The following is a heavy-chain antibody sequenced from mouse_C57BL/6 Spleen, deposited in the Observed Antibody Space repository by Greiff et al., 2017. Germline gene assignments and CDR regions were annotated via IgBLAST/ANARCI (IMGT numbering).Heavy chain of an antibody. CDR2: INPSNGGT. CDR1: GYTFTSYW. Sequence: VQLQQPGTELVKPGASVKLSCKASGYTFTSYWMHWVKQRPGQGLEWIGNINPSNGGTNYNEKFKSKATLTVDKSSSTAYMQLSSLTSEDSAVYYCARVRSTMVTTFDYWGQGTTLTVSS. J-gene: IGHJ2*01. CDR3: ARVRSTMVTTFDY. D-gene: IGHD2-2*01. V-gene: IGHV1-53*01.